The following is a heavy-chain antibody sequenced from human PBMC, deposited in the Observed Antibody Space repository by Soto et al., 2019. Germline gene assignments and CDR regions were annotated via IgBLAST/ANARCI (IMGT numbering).Heavy chain of an antibody. D-gene: IGHD4-4*01. CDR3: ARVVMTTVPASYYYGMDV. CDR1: GGTFSSYA. Sequence: QVQLVQSGAEVKKPGSSVXXXXXXXGGTFSSYAXSWVRQAPGQGLEWMGRIIPFIGTANYAQKFQGRVTITADESTSTAYMELTSLRSEDTAVYYCARVVMTTVPASYYYGMDVWGQGTTVTVSS. V-gene: IGHV1-69*18. CDR2: IIPFIGTA. J-gene: IGHJ6*02.